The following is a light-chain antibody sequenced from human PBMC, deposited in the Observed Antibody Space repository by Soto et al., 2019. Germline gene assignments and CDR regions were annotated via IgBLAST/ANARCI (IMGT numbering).Light chain of an antibody. J-gene: IGKJ4*01. Sequence: VMTQSPLSLPVTPGEPASISCRSSQSLLHSNGNNCLNWYQQKPGQSLQLLIYLVSNRASGVPDRFSGSGSGTDFTLTISRVEAEDVGVYYCMQALQSPLTFGGGTKVEIK. CDR1: QSLLHSNGNNC. CDR3: MQALQSPLT. CDR2: LVS. V-gene: IGKV2-28*01.